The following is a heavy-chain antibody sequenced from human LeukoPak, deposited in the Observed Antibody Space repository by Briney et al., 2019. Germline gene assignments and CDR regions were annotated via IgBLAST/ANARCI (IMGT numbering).Heavy chain of an antibody. J-gene: IGHJ4*02. CDR3: AKDQGRGLGSYSWGNFDY. CDR1: GGTFSSYG. Sequence: GGALRLSCAASGGTFSSYGMHWVRQAPGKGVEGGAVISYDGSNKYYADSVEGRFTISRDNSTHPLYLEMNSLRAEDTAVYYCAKDQGRGLGSYSWGNFDYWGQGTLVTVSS. V-gene: IGHV3-30*18. D-gene: IGHD3-10*01. CDR2: ISYDGSNK.